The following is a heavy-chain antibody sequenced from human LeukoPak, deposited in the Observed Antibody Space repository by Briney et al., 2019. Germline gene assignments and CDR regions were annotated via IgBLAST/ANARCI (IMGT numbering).Heavy chain of an antibody. Sequence: GGSLRLYCTASEFTVSRNYMLWVRQAPGKGLEWVSLIFSNGDTHYADSVKGRFTISRDTSKNTVSLQMNSLRVEDTAMYYCRRDQMNYWGQGTLVTVSS. CDR1: EFTVSRNY. D-gene: IGHD5-24*01. J-gene: IGHJ4*02. V-gene: IGHV3-53*01. CDR2: IFSNGDT. CDR3: RRDQMNY.